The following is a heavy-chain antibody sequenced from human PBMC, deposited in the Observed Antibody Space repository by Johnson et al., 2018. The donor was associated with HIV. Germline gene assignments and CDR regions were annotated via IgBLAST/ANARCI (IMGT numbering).Heavy chain of an antibody. CDR2: IKQDGSET. D-gene: IGHD3-3*01. CDR1: GFTFSNYW. Sequence: VQVVESGGGLVQPGGSLRLSCAASGFTFSNYWMNWVRQAPGKGLEWVANIKQDGSETYYVESVKGRFTISRDNAKSSLYLQMNSLRVEDTAVYYCARISVNCWSDPDAFDIWGQGTIVTVSS. CDR3: ARISVNCWSDPDAFDI. J-gene: IGHJ3*02. V-gene: IGHV3-7*01.